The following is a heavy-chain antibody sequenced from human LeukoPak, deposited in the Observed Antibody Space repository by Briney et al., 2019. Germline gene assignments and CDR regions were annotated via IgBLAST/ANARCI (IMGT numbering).Heavy chain of an antibody. CDR3: AKGSGSGSYTPHYYYYGMDV. CDR1: GFTFSSYW. Sequence: QPGGSLRLSCAASGFTFSSYWMSWVSQAPGKGLEGVSAISGSGGNTYYADSVKGRFTISRDNSKNTLYLQMNSLRAEDTAVYFCAKGSGSGSYTPHYYYYGMDVWGQGTTVTVSS. D-gene: IGHD3-10*01. CDR2: ISGSGGNT. V-gene: IGHV3-23*01. J-gene: IGHJ6*02.